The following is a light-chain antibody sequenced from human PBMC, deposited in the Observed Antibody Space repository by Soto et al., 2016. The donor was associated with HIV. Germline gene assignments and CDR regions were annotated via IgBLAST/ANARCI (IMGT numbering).Light chain of an antibody. CDR1: ALPKQY. CDR3: QVWDSSSDHLYV. CDR2: DDS. J-gene: IGLJ1*01. Sequence: SYELTQPPSVSVSPGQTARITCSGDALPKQYAYWYQQKPGQAPVLVVYDDSDRPSGIPERFSGSNSGNTATLTISRVEAGDEADYYCQVWDSSSDHLYVFGTGTKVTVL. V-gene: IGLV3-21*02.